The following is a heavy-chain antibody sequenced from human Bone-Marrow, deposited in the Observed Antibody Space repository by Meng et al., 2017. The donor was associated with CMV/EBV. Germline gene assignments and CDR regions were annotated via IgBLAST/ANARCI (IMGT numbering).Heavy chain of an antibody. D-gene: IGHD2-2*01. V-gene: IGHV3-48*03. CDR1: GFTFGGYE. J-gene: IGHJ6*02. CDR3: ARAQYCSSTTCYYYGVDV. Sequence: GESLKISCAASGFTFGGYEMNWVRQAPGKGLEWVSYISTSGTTMYYADSVKGRFTISRDSAKDSLYLQMNSLRAEDTAVYYCARAQYCSSTTCYYYGVDVWGQGTTVTVSS. CDR2: ISTSGTTM.